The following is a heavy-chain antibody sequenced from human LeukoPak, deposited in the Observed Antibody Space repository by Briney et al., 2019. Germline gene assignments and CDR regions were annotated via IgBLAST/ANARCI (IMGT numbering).Heavy chain of an antibody. CDR1: GYTFSSYW. Sequence: GGSLRLSCAASGYTFSSYWMHWVRHAPGKGLVWVSRINSDGSNTSYADSVKGRFTISREKAKNSLYHQMNSLRAGDTAVYYCARGNIAACGQCHFDYWGQGTLVTVSS. J-gene: IGHJ4*02. D-gene: IGHD6-13*01. V-gene: IGHV3-74*01. CDR2: INSDGSNT. CDR3: ARGNIAACGQCHFDY.